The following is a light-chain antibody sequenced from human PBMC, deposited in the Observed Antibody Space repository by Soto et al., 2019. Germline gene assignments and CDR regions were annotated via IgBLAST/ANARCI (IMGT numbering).Light chain of an antibody. CDR1: QTGSNSY. V-gene: IGKV3-20*01. Sequence: SQTGSNSYLAWYQQKSGQAPRLLIYGVSTRATGTQDRFSGSGSGPEFTLTSRRLEPEDLAVYSCKDSAYPQWTCGAGTKVDIK. CDR3: KDSAYPQWT. J-gene: IGKJ1*01. CDR2: GVS.